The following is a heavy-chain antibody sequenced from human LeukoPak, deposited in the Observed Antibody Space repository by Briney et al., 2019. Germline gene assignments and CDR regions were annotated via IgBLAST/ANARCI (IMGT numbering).Heavy chain of an antibody. CDR1: GGSISGYY. Sequence: SETLSLFCTVSGGSISGYYWSWFRQSPGKGPEYIGFISSTGSTDHNPSLKSRVSMSMDTSKKHFSLTLRSVTAADTAVYYCARGGPPSSGRIASFDPWGQGTLVTVSS. J-gene: IGHJ5*02. V-gene: IGHV4-59*01. CDR2: ISSTGST. D-gene: IGHD2-15*01. CDR3: ARGGPPSSGRIASFDP.